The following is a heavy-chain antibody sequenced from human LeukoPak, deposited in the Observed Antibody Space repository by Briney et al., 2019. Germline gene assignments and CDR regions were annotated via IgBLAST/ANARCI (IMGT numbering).Heavy chain of an antibody. Sequence: PGGSLRLSCAASGFTFSSYSMNWVRQPPGKGLEWIGSIYYSGSTYYNPSLKSRVTISVDTSKNQFSLKLSSVTAADTAVYYCARPSYDSSGYYLGAWGQGTLVTVSS. CDR3: ARPSYDSSGYYLGA. D-gene: IGHD3-22*01. CDR1: GFTFSSYSMN. J-gene: IGHJ4*02. CDR2: IYYSGST. V-gene: IGHV4-39*01.